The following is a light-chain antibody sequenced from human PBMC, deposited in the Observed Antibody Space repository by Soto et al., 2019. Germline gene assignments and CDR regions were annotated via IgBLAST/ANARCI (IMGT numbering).Light chain of an antibody. CDR2: EVD. J-gene: IGLJ2*01. Sequence: QSALTQPASVSGSLGQSISISCTGTSSDVGSYNLVSWYQQHPGKAPKLMIYEVDKRPSGVSNRFSGSKSGNTASLTISGLQAEDEADYYCCSYANCISFVVFGGGTKVTVL. CDR1: SSDVGSYNL. CDR3: CSYANCISFVV. V-gene: IGLV2-23*02.